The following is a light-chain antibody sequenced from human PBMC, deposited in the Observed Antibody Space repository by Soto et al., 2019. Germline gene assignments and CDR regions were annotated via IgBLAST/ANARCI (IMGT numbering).Light chain of an antibody. V-gene: IGLV4-69*01. Sequence: QLVLTQSPSASASLGASVKLTCTLSSGHSNYAIAWHQQQSEKGPRYLMKLNSDGSHSKGDGIPDRFSGSSSGAERYLTISSLQSEDGADYYCQTWGSGIVVLGGGTKLTVL. CDR2: LNSDGSH. J-gene: IGLJ2*01. CDR3: QTWGSGIVV. CDR1: SGHSNYA.